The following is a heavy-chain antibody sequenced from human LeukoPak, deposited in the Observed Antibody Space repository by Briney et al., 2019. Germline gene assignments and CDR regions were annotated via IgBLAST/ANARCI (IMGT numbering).Heavy chain of an antibody. CDR1: GDSITNSRDS. CDR2: IDYSGST. D-gene: IGHD2-2*01. V-gene: IGHV4-39*07. J-gene: IGHJ5*02. CDR3: ARAKSLVVAGP. Sequence: SETLSLTCTVSGDSITNSRDSWGWIRQPPGMGLEWIGIIDYSGSTYFNPSLRSRVTISADTSKNQFSLRLSSVTAADTAVYYCARAKSLVVAGPWGQGTLVTVSS.